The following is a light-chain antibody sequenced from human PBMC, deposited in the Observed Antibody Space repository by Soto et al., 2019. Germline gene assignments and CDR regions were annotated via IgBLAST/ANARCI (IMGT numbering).Light chain of an antibody. CDR2: GAS. V-gene: IGKV3-15*01. J-gene: IGKJ4*01. CDR1: QPINTY. CDR3: QQYNNWPPPLT. Sequence: TQSPATLSFTPGESATLSCRASQPINTYLGWYQQKSGQSPRLLIYGASTRATGIPARFSGSGSGTEFTLTISSLQSEDFAVYYCQQYNNWPPPLTFGGGTKVEIK.